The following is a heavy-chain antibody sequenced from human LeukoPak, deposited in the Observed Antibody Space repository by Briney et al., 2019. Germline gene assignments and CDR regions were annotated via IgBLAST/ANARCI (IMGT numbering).Heavy chain of an antibody. Sequence: GGSLRLSCAASGFTFDDYSMTWVRQDPGRRLEWVSTVNWSGGRTSYADSVKGRFTISRDNAKNSLYLQMNSLRAEDTALYFCVRSRSYYFHYWGQGTLVSVS. J-gene: IGHJ4*02. CDR3: VRSRSYYFHY. CDR2: VNWSGGRT. D-gene: IGHD1-26*01. CDR1: GFTFDDYS. V-gene: IGHV3-20*04.